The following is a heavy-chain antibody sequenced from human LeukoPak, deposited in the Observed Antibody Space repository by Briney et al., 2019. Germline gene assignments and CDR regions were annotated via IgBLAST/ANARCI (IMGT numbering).Heavy chain of an antibody. CDR2: IRYDGSNK. CDR3: ARSPYRYSYGYYFDY. D-gene: IGHD5-18*01. V-gene: IGHV3-30*02. J-gene: IGHJ4*02. Sequence: GGSLRLSCAASGFTFSSYGMHWVRQAPGKGLEWVAFIRYDGSNKYYADSVKGRFTISRDNSKNTLYLQMNSLRAEDTAVYYCARSPYRYSYGYYFDYWGQGTLVTVSS. CDR1: GFTFSSYG.